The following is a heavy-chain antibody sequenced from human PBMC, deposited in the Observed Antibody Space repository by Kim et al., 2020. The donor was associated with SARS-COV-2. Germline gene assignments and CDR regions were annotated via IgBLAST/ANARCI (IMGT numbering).Heavy chain of an antibody. CDR1: GYTFTSYY. J-gene: IGHJ5*02. CDR2: INPSGGST. Sequence: ASVKVSCKASGYTFTSYYMHWVRQAPGQGLEWMGIINPSGGSTSYAQKFQGRVTMTRDTSTSTVYMELSSLRSEDTAVYYCARERPDILRRGHTNRRNNWFDPWGQGTLVTVSS. CDR3: ARERPDILRRGHTNRRNNWFDP. D-gene: IGHD3-9*01. V-gene: IGHV1-46*01.